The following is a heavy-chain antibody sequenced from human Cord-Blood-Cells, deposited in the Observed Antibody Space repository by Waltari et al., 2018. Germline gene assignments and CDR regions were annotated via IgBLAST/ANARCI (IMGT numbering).Heavy chain of an antibody. J-gene: IGHJ4*02. CDR1: GGSISSSNW. D-gene: IGHD5-18*01. Sequence: QVQLQESGPGLVKPSGTLALTCAVSGGSISSSNWWSWVRQPPGKGREWIGEIYPSGSANYNPSLKSRVTISVDKSKNQFSLKLSSVTAADTAVYYCARLTRTYAAMVDYWGQGTLVTVSS. CDR3: ARLTRTYAAMVDY. V-gene: IGHV4-4*02. CDR2: IYPSGSA.